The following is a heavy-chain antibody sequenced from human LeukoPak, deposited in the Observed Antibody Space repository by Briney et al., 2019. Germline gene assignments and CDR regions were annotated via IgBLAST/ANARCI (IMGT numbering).Heavy chain of an antibody. CDR2: IYDSGST. D-gene: IGHD5-24*01. CDR1: GGSFSGYY. Sequence: PSETLSLTCAVYGGSFSGYYWTWIRQPPGKGLEWIGYIYDSGSTNQNPSLKSRVTISVDTSKNQFSLKLNSVTAAETAVYYCARSRDAYILGHWGQGILVTVSS. J-gene: IGHJ4*02. CDR3: ARSRDAYILGH. V-gene: IGHV4-59*01.